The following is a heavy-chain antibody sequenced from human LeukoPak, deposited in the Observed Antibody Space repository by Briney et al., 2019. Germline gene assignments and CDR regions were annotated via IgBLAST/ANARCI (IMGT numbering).Heavy chain of an antibody. CDR3: AKGRSDFFAYYYYLGV. J-gene: IGHJ6*03. CDR2: INPSGGST. V-gene: IGHV1-46*03. D-gene: IGHD2-21*02. Sequence: ASVKVSCKASGYTLTSNYIHWVRQAPGQGLEWMGIINPSGGSTTYAQKFQGRVTMTRDTSTSTVYMELTSLRSEDTAVYYCAKGRSDFFAYYYYLGVWGKGTTVTVSS. CDR1: GYTLTSNY.